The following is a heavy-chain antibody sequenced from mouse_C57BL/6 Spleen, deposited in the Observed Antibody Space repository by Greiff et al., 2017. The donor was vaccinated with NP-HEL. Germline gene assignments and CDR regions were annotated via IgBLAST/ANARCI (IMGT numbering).Heavy chain of an antibody. D-gene: IGHD2-3*01. CDR1: GYTFTDYY. CDR3: ASSEGYYDWYFDV. J-gene: IGHJ1*03. Sequence: VQLQQSGPELVKPGASVKISCKASGYTFTDYYMNWVKQSHGKSLEWIGDINPNNGGTSYNQKFKGKATLTVDKSSSTAYMELSSLTSEDSAVYYCASSEGYYDWYFDVWGTGTTVTVSS. CDR2: INPNNGGT. V-gene: IGHV1-26*01.